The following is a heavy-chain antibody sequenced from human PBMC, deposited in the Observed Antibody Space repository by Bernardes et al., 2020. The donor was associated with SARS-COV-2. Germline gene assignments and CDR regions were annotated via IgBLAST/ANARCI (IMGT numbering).Heavy chain of an antibody. V-gene: IGHV3-23*01. J-gene: IGHJ4*02. CDR2: ISGSGDHT. D-gene: IGHD5-12*01. CDR1: GFTFSGYA. CDR3: GKAGNGVATAPVN. Sequence: GSLRLACAASGFTFSGYAMNWVRQDPGKGLEWVSAISGSGDHTYYTDSVKGRFTISRDNSRDTLYLQMNSLRAEDTALYYCGKAGNGVATAPVNWGQGTLATV.